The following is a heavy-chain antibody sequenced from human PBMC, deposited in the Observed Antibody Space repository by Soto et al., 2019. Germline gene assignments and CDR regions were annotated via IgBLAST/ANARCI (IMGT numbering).Heavy chain of an antibody. V-gene: IGHV3-23*01. Sequence: GGSLRLSCAASGFTFSSYAMSWVRQAPGKGLEWVSAISGSGGSTYYADSVKGRFTISRDNSKNTLYLQMNSLRAEDTAVYYYAKDSHSNPRDYYYYMDVWGKGTTVTVSS. CDR3: AKDSHSNPRDYYYYMDV. CDR2: ISGSGGST. CDR1: GFTFSSYA. J-gene: IGHJ6*03. D-gene: IGHD4-4*01.